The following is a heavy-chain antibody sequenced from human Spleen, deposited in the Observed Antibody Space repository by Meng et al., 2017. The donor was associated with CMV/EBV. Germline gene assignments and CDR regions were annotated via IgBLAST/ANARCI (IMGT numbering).Heavy chain of an antibody. D-gene: IGHD6-19*01. Sequence: VQLVQSGAEVKKTGSPVVVSCMASGGTFSSYAISWVRQAPGQGLEWMGGIIPIFGTANYAQKFQGRVTITADESTSTAYMELSSLRSEDTAVYYCARGSGKQWLVHYFDYWGQGTLVTVSS. J-gene: IGHJ4*02. V-gene: IGHV1-69*12. CDR1: GGTFSSYA. CDR2: IIPIFGTA. CDR3: ARGSGKQWLVHYFDY.